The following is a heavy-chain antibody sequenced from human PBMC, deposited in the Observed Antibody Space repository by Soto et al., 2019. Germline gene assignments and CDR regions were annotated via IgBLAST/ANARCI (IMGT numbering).Heavy chain of an antibody. Sequence: EVQLVESGGGLVQPGGSLRLSCAASGFTFSDHYMDWVRQAPGKGLEWVGRSRNKANSYTTEYAASVKGRFTISRDDSKNSLHLQMNSLRTEDTAVYYCTRGRGIYSSGWSYYFGYWGQGTLVTVSS. J-gene: IGHJ4*02. CDR1: GFTFSDHY. D-gene: IGHD6-19*01. CDR3: TRGRGIYSSGWSYYFGY. V-gene: IGHV3-72*01. CDR2: SRNKANSYTT.